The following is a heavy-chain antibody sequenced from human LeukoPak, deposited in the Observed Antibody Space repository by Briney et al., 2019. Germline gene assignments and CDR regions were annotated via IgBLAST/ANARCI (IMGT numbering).Heavy chain of an antibody. CDR3: VIWGDYDVLTGYYVPDY. Sequence: GASLRLSCVASGFTFSNYAMSWVRQAPGKGLEWVSAITGSGTNRYYADFLKGRFTTSRDNSKNTVFLQMNSLRHEDTAIYYCVIWGDYDVLTGYYVPDYWGQGTLVTVAS. D-gene: IGHD3-9*01. J-gene: IGHJ4*02. V-gene: IGHV3-23*01. CDR1: GFTFSNYA. CDR2: ITGSGTNR.